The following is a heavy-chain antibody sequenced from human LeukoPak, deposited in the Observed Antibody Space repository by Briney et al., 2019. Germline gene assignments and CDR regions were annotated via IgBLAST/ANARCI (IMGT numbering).Heavy chain of an antibody. Sequence: PGGSLRPSCAASGFTFSSYIMNWVRQAPGKGLEWVSSISSSSSYIYYADSVKGRFTISRDNAKNSLYLQMNSLRAEDTAVYYCARGRGYSGYDYPSYYFDYWGQGTLVTVSS. V-gene: IGHV3-21*01. D-gene: IGHD5-12*01. CDR2: ISSSSSYI. CDR3: ARGRGYSGYDYPSYYFDY. J-gene: IGHJ4*02. CDR1: GFTFSSYI.